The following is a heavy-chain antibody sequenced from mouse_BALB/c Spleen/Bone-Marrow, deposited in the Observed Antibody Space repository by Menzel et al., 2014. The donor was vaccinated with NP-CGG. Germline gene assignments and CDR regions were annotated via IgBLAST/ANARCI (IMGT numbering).Heavy chain of an antibody. V-gene: IGHV1-80*01. CDR1: GYAFSSYW. D-gene: IGHD1-1*01. CDR3: ARRITTVVAPYVMDY. J-gene: IGHJ4*01. CDR2: IYPGDGDT. Sequence: QVQLQQPGAELVRPGSSVKISCKASGYAFSSYWMNWVKQRPGQGLEWIGQIYPGDGDTNYNGKFKGKATLTADKSSSTAYMQLSSLTSEDSAVYFCARRITTVVAPYVMDYWGQGTSVTVSS.